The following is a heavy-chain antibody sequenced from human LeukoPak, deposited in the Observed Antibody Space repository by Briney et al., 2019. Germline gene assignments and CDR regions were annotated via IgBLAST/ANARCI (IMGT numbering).Heavy chain of an antibody. D-gene: IGHD2-2*01. V-gene: IGHV3-23*01. Sequence: PGGSLRLSCAASGFTFSDYAMFWVRQAPGQGLEWVSTISGSSGRTYYTDSVKGRFAISRDDSKDTLYLQMNSLRAEDTAVYYCAKATAEFSSRCPDYWGQGTLVTVSS. J-gene: IGHJ4*02. CDR1: GFTFSDYA. CDR2: ISGSSGRT. CDR3: AKATAEFSSRCPDY.